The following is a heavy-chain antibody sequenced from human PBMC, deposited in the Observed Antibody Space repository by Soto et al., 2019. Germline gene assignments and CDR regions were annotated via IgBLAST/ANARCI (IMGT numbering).Heavy chain of an antibody. CDR3: ARHPGRPYYYYGMDV. V-gene: IGHV1-69*12. D-gene: IGHD2-15*01. CDR1: GGTFSTYA. J-gene: IGHJ6*02. Sequence: QVQLVQSGAEVKKPGSSVKVSCKASGGTFSTYAISWVRQAPGQGLEWMGGIIPIFGTADYAQKFQGRVTITADESTCTAYMELSSLRSQDTAVYYCARHPGRPYYYYGMDVWGQGTTVTVSS. CDR2: IIPIFGTA.